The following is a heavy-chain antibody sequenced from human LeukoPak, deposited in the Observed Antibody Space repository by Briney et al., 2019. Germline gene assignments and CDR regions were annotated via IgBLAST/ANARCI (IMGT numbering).Heavy chain of an antibody. V-gene: IGHV4-59*01. D-gene: IGHD3-3*01. Sequence: SETLSLTCTVSGGSIGSYYWSWIRQPPGKGLEWIGYIYYSGSTNYNPSLKSRVTISVDTSKNQFSLKLSSVTAADTAVYYCARVPLIYDSWSGYPYYFDYWGQGTLVTVSS. CDR3: ARVPLIYDSWSGYPYYFDY. CDR2: IYYSGST. CDR1: GGSIGSYY. J-gene: IGHJ4*02.